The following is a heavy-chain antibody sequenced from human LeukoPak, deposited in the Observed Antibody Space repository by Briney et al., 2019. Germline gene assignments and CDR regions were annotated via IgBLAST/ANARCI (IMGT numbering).Heavy chain of an antibody. Sequence: GGSLRLSCAASQFTFSDYTMNWVRQAPGKGLEWVALISYDVSNKYYADSVKGRFTISRDNSKNTLYLQMNSLRAEDTAVYYCAKDLKWDLTDGFDYWGQGTLVTVSS. CDR3: AKDLKWDLTDGFDY. J-gene: IGHJ4*02. D-gene: IGHD1-26*01. V-gene: IGHV3-30*18. CDR2: ISYDVSNK. CDR1: QFTFSDYT.